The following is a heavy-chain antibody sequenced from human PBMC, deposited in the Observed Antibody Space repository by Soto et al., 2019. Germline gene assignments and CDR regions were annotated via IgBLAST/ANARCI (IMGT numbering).Heavy chain of an antibody. V-gene: IGHV3-23*01. CDR1: GFAFSVYG. J-gene: IGHJ5*02. CDR2: ISGSGGST. CDR3: AKDPQGVGPPNWCDR. Sequence: GVSLRLSCAASGFAFSVYGMSWVRQAPGKGLEWVSSISGSGGSTYYADSVKGRFTISRDNSKNTLYLQMNSLRVEDTAVYYCAKDPQGVGPPNWCDRWGQGTPVPVSS. D-gene: IGHD1-26*01.